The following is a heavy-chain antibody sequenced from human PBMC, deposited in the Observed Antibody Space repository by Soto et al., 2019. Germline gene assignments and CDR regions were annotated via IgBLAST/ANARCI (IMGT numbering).Heavy chain of an antibody. CDR3: ASFNARLTPATVLH. V-gene: IGHV4-31*03. J-gene: IGHJ4*02. D-gene: IGHD4-4*01. CDR2: IYYNGNT. Sequence: SETLSLTCIVSGDSISSGGSYWTWIRQHPGKGLEWIGYIYYNGNTYYNPSLRSRITISVDTSNNQFSLKLNSVTAADTAVYYWASFNARLTPATVLHWGQGTLVTVSS. CDR1: GDSISSGGSY.